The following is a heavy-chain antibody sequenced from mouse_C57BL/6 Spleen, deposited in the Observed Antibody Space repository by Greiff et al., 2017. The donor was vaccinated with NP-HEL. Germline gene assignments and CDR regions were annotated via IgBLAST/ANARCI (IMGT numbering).Heavy chain of an antibody. D-gene: IGHD2-1*01. J-gene: IGHJ3*01. CDR2: LTPSNGGT. CDR3: ARSRGYGNYLAWFAY. V-gene: IGHV1-53*01. CDR1: GYTFTSYW. Sequence: VQLQQPGTELVKPGASVKLSCKASGYTFTSYWMHWVKQRPVQRLEWLGNLTPSNGGTNYNEQFKSKATLTVANSSSTAYMQLSSLTSEDSAVYYCARSRGYGNYLAWFAYWGQGTLVTGSA.